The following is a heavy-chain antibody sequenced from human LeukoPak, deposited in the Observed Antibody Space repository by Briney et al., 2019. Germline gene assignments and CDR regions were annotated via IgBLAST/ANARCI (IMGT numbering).Heavy chain of an antibody. D-gene: IGHD6-25*01. J-gene: IGHJ3*02. CDR2: ISAYNGNT. Sequence: ASVKVSCKASGYTFTSYGISWVRQAPGQGLEWMGWISAYNGNTNYAQKLQGRVTMTTDTSTSTAYMELSSLRSEDTAVYYCAREVRLTDAFDIWGQGTMVTVSS. CDR1: GYTFTSYG. CDR3: AREVRLTDAFDI. V-gene: IGHV1-18*01.